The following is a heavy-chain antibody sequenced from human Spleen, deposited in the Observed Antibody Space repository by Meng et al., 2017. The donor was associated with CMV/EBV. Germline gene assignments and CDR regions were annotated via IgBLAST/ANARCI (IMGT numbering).Heavy chain of an antibody. CDR1: GFTFSSYS. Sequence: LSLTCAASGFTFSSYSMNWVRQAPGKGLEWVSYMSSSSSTIYYADSVKCRFTISRDNAKNSLYLHMNSLRAEDTAVYYCARDRISARPYYDYGMDVWGQGTTVTVSS. CDR2: MSSSSSTI. J-gene: IGHJ6*02. V-gene: IGHV3-48*04. CDR3: ARDRISARPYYDYGMDV. D-gene: IGHD6-6*01.